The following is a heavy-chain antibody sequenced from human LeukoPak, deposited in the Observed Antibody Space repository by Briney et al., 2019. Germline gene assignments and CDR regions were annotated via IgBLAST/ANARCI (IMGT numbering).Heavy chain of an antibody. D-gene: IGHD3-10*01. CDR3: AKQSGGTHDY. CDR1: GFTFSSYA. J-gene: IGHJ4*02. Sequence: PGGSLRLSCAASGFTFSSYAMSWVRQAPGKGLEWVSAISGSGGGTYYADSVKGRFTISRDNSKNTLYLQMNSLRVEDTAVYYCAKQSGGTHDYWGQGTLVTVSS. V-gene: IGHV3-23*01. CDR2: ISGSGGGT.